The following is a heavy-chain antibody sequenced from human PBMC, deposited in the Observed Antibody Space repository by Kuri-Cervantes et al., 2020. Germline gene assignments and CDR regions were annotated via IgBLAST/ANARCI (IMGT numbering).Heavy chain of an antibody. CDR3: AREGGRGGMDV. J-gene: IGHJ6*02. V-gene: IGHV3-53*01. Sequence: GGSLRLSCTVSGGSVSSGSYYWSWVRQAPGKGLEWVSVIYSGGSTYYADSVKGRFTISRDNSKNTLYLQMNSLRAEDTAVYYCAREGGRGGMDVWGQGTTVTVSS. CDR1: GGSVSSGSYY. CDR2: IYSGGST. D-gene: IGHD2-15*01.